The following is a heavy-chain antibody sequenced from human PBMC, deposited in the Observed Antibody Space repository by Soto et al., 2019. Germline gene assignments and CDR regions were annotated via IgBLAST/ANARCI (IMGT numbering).Heavy chain of an antibody. D-gene: IGHD6-13*01. CDR3: ARGRLGSSSWYGWWFDP. CDR1: GYTFTGYY. CDR2: INPNSGGT. V-gene: IGHV1-2*04. J-gene: IGHJ5*02. Sequence: QVQLVQSGAEVKKPGASVKVSCKASGYTFTGYYMHWVRQAPGQGLEWMGWINPNSGGTNYAQKFEGWVTMTRDTSISTAYMELSRLRSDDTAVYYCARGRLGSSSWYGWWFDPWGQGTLVTVSS.